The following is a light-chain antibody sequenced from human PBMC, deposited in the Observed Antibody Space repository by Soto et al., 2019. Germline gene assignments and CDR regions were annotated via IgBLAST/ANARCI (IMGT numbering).Light chain of an antibody. CDR1: TSDVGGYNY. V-gene: IGLV2-11*01. J-gene: IGLJ1*01. CDR3: CSYAGSYNYV. CDR2: DVT. Sequence: QSVLTQPRSVSVSPGQSVTISCTGTTSDVGGYNYVSWYQQHPGKAPKLIIFDVTKRPSGVPDRFSGSKSGNTASLTISGLLAEDEADYYCCSYAGSYNYVFGTGTKVTVL.